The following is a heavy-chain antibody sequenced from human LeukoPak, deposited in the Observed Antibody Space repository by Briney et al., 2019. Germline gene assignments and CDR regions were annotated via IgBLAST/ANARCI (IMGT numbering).Heavy chain of an antibody. CDR1: GYIFTSYW. J-gene: IGHJ4*02. CDR2: SDLTASYT. CDR3: ARWAQWTVDY. V-gene: IGHV5-10-1*01. Sequence: KAVESLKISCKCAGYIFTSYWIRLVRQMPGKGQDWIGSSDLTASYTNYSPSFQGHLTISADKSISTAYLQWSSLKASDTAMYYCARWAQWTVDYWGQGTLVTVSS. D-gene: IGHD6-19*01.